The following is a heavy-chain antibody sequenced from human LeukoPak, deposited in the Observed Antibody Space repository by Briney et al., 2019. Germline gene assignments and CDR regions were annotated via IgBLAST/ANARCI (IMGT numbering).Heavy chain of an antibody. CDR2: ISWNSGSI. D-gene: IGHD6-19*01. Sequence: GRSLRLSCAASGFTFDDYAMHWVRQAPGKGLEWVSGISWNSGSIGYADSVKGRFTISRDNAKNSVYLQMNSLRAEDTAVYYCARDSGWGNDYWGQGTLVTVSS. CDR1: GFTFDDYA. CDR3: ARDSGWGNDY. V-gene: IGHV3-9*01. J-gene: IGHJ4*02.